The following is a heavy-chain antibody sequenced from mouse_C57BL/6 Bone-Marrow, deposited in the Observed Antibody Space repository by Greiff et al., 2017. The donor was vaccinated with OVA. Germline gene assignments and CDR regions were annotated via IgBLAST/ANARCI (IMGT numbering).Heavy chain of an antibody. D-gene: IGHD1-1*01. J-gene: IGHJ3*01. V-gene: IGHV1-76*01. CDR3: AREGYYGSSLFAY. CDR1: GYTFTDYY. Sequence: VKLMESGAELVRPGASVKLSCKASGYTFTDYYINWVKQRPGQGLEWIARIYPGSGNTYYNEKFKGKATLTAEKSSSTAYMQLSSLTSEDSAVYFCAREGYYGSSLFAYWGQGTLVTVSA. CDR2: IYPGSGNT.